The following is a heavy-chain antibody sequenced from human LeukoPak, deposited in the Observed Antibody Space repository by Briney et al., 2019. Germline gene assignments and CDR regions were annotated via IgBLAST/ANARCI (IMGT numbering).Heavy chain of an antibody. CDR3: AKDSQPGIAAAVADY. CDR2: IIPILGIA. D-gene: IGHD6-13*01. J-gene: IGHJ4*02. Sequence: ASVKVSCKASGGTFSSYAISWVRQAPGQGLEWMGRIIPILGIANYAQKFQGRVTITADKSTSTAYMELSSLRSEDTAVYYCAKDSQPGIAAAVADYWGQGTLVTVSS. CDR1: GGTFSSYA. V-gene: IGHV1-69*04.